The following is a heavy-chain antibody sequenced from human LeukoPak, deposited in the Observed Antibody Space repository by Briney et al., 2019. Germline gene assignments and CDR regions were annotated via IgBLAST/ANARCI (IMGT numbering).Heavy chain of an antibody. CDR3: ARESSAYNWNPYSLLGLGWFDP. V-gene: IGHV3-23*01. Sequence: GGSLRLSCAASGLTFSSYAMSWVRQAPGKGLEWVSGISGSDNSPYYADSVKGRFTISRDNSKSTLYLQMNSLRAEDTAVYYCARESSAYNWNPYSLLGLGWFDPWGQGTLVTVSS. J-gene: IGHJ5*02. CDR1: GLTFSSYA. CDR2: ISGSDNSP. D-gene: IGHD1-20*01.